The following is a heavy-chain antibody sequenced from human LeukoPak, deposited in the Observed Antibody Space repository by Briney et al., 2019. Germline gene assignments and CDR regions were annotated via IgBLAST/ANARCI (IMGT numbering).Heavy chain of an antibody. D-gene: IGHD5-12*01. CDR2: ISGSGGGT. Sequence: GGSLRLSCAASGFTFSTYGMSWVRQAPGKGLEWVSAISGSGGGTYYADSVKGRFTISRDNSKNTLYLQMNSLRAEDTAVYYCAKGAYLTWISYFDYWGQGTLVTVSS. CDR1: GFTFSTYG. J-gene: IGHJ4*02. CDR3: AKGAYLTWISYFDY. V-gene: IGHV3-23*01.